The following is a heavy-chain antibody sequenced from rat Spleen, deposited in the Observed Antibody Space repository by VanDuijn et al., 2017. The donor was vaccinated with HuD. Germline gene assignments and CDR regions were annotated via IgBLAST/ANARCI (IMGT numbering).Heavy chain of an antibody. CDR1: GFSLISNT. J-gene: IGHJ2*01. V-gene: IGHV2-1*01. CDR3: ARSDFSSPHYFDY. D-gene: IGHD1-2*01. Sequence: QVQLKESGPGLVQPSQTLSLTCTVSGFSLISNTIHWVRQPPGKGLEWMGGIWGDGSTDYNSALKSRLSISRDTSKSQVFLKMNNQQTEYTAMYFWARSDFSSPHYFDYWGQGVMVTVSS. CDR2: IWGDGST.